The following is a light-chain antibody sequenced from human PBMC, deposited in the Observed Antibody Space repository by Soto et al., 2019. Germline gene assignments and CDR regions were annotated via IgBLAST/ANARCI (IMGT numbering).Light chain of an antibody. CDR3: QQYGSSVWT. CDR1: QSVSSQ. J-gene: IGKJ1*01. CDR2: DAS. Sequence: VLTQSPATLSLSPGERATLSCSASQSVSSQLAWYQQKPGQAPRLFIYDASKRATGVPGRFSGSGSGTDFTLTISRLEPEDFAVYYCQQYGSSVWTFGQGTKVDIK. V-gene: IGKV3-11*01.